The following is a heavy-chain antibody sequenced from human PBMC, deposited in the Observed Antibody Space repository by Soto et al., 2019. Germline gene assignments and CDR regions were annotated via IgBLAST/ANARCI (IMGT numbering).Heavy chain of an antibody. V-gene: IGHV4-59*01. CDR2: IYYSGTT. CDR1: GGSISSYY. D-gene: IGHD1-1*01. Sequence: PSETLSLTCTVSGGSISSYYWSWIRQPPGKGLEWIGYIYYSGTTDYNPSLKSRVTISVDRSKNQFSLKLSSVTAADTAVYYCARHVDSTRAYYFDYWGQGTLVTVSS. J-gene: IGHJ4*02. CDR3: ARHVDSTRAYYFDY.